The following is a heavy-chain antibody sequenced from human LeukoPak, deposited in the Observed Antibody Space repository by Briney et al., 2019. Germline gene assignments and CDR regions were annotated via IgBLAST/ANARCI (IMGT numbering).Heavy chain of an antibody. D-gene: IGHD3-9*01. CDR2: ISYDGSNK. CDR3: ARGYYDILTGYSDY. CDR1: RFTFSSYD. V-gene: IGHV3-30*03. J-gene: IGHJ4*02. Sequence: GRSLRLSCAASRFTFSSYDMHWVRQAPGKGLEWVALISYDGSNKYYADSVKGRFTISRDNSKNTLYLQMNSLRAEDTAVYYCARGYYDILTGYSDYWGQGTLVTVSS.